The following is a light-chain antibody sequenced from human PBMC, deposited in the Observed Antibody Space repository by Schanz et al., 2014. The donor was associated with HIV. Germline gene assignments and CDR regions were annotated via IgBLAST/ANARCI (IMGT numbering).Light chain of an antibody. V-gene: IGLV2-14*03. CDR2: GVT. CDR3: SSFTARSTIV. Sequence: QSALTQPASVSGSPGQSITISCTGSSSDVGTYNYVSWYQQHPGKAPKVIIYGVTSRPSEIPERFSGSKAGNTASLTISGLQAGDEADYFCSSFTARSTIVFGGGTKLTVL. CDR1: SSDVGTYNY. J-gene: IGLJ3*02.